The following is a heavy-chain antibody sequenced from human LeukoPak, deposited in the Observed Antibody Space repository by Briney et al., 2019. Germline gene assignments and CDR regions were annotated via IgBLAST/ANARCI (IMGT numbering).Heavy chain of an antibody. D-gene: IGHD5-24*01. Sequence: SETLSLTCTVSGGSISSYYWSWIRQPAGKGLEWIGRIYTSGSTNYNPSLKSRVTMSVDTSKNQFSLKLSSVTAADTAVYYCARGARDGYIGGNYFDYWGQGTLVTVSS. CDR3: ARGARDGYIGGNYFDY. CDR2: IYTSGST. CDR1: GGSISSYY. J-gene: IGHJ4*02. V-gene: IGHV4-4*07.